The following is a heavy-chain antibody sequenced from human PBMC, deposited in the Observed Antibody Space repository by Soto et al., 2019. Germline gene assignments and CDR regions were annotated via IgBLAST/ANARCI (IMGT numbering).Heavy chain of an antibody. D-gene: IGHD2-15*01. V-gene: IGHV4-59*01. CDR3: ARDLKEYCSDGKCNWFDP. J-gene: IGHJ5*02. CDR1: GASISTYY. CDR2: ISYSGST. Sequence: SETLSLTCTVSGASISTYYWSWIRQPPGKGLEWIGYISYSGSTNYNPSIKSRVTISFDASKNEISLQVRSATAADAAVYYCARDLKEYCSDGKCNWFDPWGQGTLVTVSS.